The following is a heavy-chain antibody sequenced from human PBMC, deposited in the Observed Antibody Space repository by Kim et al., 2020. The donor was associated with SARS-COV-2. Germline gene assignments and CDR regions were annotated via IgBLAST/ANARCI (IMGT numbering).Heavy chain of an antibody. CDR1: GFTFGDSA. D-gene: IGHD6-13*01. V-gene: IGHV3-49*03. CDR3: TRSLTDELSSSWYRN. Sequence: GGSLRLSCTSSGFTFGDSAMSWFRQAPGKGLEWVGFIRSKAYGGTTEYAASVKGRFTISRDDSKSIAYLQMNSLKTEDTAVYYCTRSLTDELSSSWYRNWGQGTLVTVSS. J-gene: IGHJ4*02. CDR2: IRSKAYGGTT.